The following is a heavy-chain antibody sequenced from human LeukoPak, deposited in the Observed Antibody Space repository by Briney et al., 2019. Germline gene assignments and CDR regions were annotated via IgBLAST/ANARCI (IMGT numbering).Heavy chain of an antibody. CDR3: ARSRGIAAAGTGDY. J-gene: IGHJ4*02. V-gene: IGHV5-51*01. CDR1: GYSFTSYW. D-gene: IGHD6-13*01. Sequence: HGESLKISCKGSGYSFTSYWIGWVRQMPGKGLEWMGIIYPGDSDTRYSPSFQGQVTTSADKSISTAYLQWSSLKAADTAMYYCARSRGIAAAGTGDYWGKGTLVTVSS. CDR2: IYPGDSDT.